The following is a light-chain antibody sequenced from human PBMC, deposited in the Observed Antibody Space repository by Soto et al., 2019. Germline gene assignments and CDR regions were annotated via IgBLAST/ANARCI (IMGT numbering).Light chain of an antibody. CDR1: SSDIGSYNY. J-gene: IGLJ1*01. V-gene: IGLV2-14*01. Sequence: SVLTQPASVSGSPGQSIAISCTGTSSDIGSYNYVSWYQQHPGKAPKLMIYDVSNRPSGVSDRFSGSKSGNTASLTISGLQAEDEADYYCKSFTTSTTYVFGTGTKLTVL. CDR3: KSFTTSTTYV. CDR2: DVS.